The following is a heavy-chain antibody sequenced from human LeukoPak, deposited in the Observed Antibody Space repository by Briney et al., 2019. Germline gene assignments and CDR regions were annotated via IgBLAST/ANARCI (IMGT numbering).Heavy chain of an antibody. V-gene: IGHV3-30-3*01. CDR3: ACWDCSSTSCYLTY. Sequence: GGSLRLSCAASGFTFSSYAMHWVRQAPGKGLEWVAVISYDGSNKYYADSVKGRFTISRDNSKNTLYLQMNSLRAEDTAVYYCACWDCSSTSCYLTYWGQGTLVTVSS. CDR2: ISYDGSNK. J-gene: IGHJ4*02. CDR1: GFTFSSYA. D-gene: IGHD2-2*01.